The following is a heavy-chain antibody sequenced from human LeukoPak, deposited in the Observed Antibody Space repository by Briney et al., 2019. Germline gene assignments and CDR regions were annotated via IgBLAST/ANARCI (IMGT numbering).Heavy chain of an antibody. CDR3: AKDPRTYYYDSSGYYGGY. D-gene: IGHD3-22*01. Sequence: GGSLRLSCAASGFTFSSYAMHWVRQAPGKGLEWVAVISYDGSNKYYADSVKGRFTISRDNSKNTLYLQMNSLRAEDTAVYYCAKDPRTYYYDSSGYYGGYWGQGTLVTVSS. CDR1: GFTFSSYA. V-gene: IGHV3-30-3*01. CDR2: ISYDGSNK. J-gene: IGHJ4*02.